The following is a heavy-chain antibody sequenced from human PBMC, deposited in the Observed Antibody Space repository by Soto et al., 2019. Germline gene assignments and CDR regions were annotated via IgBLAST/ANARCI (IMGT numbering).Heavy chain of an antibody. J-gene: IGHJ5*02. CDR1: GYTFTSYG. CDR2: ISAYNGNT. Sequence: QGQLVQSGAEVKKPGASVKVSCKASGYTFTSYGIIWVRQAPGQGLERMGWISAYNGNTNYAQKLQGRVTMTTDTSTSTAYMELRSLRSDDTAVYYCARDGRGTAMGFTAGDWFDPWGQGTLVTVSS. D-gene: IGHD5-18*01. CDR3: ARDGRGTAMGFTAGDWFDP. V-gene: IGHV1-18*01.